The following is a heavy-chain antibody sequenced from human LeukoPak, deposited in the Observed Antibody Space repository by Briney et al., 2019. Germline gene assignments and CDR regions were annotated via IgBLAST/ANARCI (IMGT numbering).Heavy chain of an antibody. CDR3: GRDKAGLRYFDWLAGYYYGMDV. D-gene: IGHD3-9*01. Sequence: ASVKVSCKASGYTFTSYDINWVRQATGQGLEWMGWMNPNSGNTGYAQKFQGRVTMTRNTSISTAYMELSSLRSEDTAVYYCGRDKAGLRYFDWLAGYYYGMDVWGQGTTVTVSS. CDR1: GYTFTSYD. J-gene: IGHJ6*02. V-gene: IGHV1-8*01. CDR2: MNPNSGNT.